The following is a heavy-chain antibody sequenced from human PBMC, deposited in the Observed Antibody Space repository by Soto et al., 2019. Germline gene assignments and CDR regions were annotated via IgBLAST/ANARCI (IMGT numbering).Heavy chain of an antibody. V-gene: IGHV1-69*13. CDR3: ARDLYTPNYYDSSGPNAFDI. CDR1: GGTFSSYA. D-gene: IGHD3-22*01. CDR2: IIPTFGTA. Sequence: SVKVSCKASGGTFSSYAIGWVRQAPGQGLEWMGGIIPTFGTANYAQKFQGRVTITADESTSTAYMELSSLRSEDTAVYYCARDLYTPNYYDSSGPNAFDIWGQGTMVTVSS. J-gene: IGHJ3*02.